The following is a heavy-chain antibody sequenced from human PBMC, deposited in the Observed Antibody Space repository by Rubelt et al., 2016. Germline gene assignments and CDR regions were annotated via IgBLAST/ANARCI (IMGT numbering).Heavy chain of an antibody. CDR2: IYYSGST. CDR3: ARGTLPNY. V-gene: IGHV4-39*01. D-gene: IGHD2/OR15-2a*01. Sequence: QLQLQESGPGLVKPSETPSLTCTVSGGSISSSSYYWGWIRQPPGKGLEWIGSIYYSGSTYYNPSLKSRRTIAVDTSKNQFSLKLSSVTAADTAVYYCARGTLPNYWGQGTLVTVSS. J-gene: IGHJ4*02. CDR1: GGSISSSSYY.